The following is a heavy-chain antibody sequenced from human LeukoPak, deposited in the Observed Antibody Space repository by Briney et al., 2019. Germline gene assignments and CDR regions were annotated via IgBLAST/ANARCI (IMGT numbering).Heavy chain of an antibody. CDR1: GGSISSYY. CDR3: ARNDRYCSSTSCSWFDP. V-gene: IGHV4-4*07. J-gene: IGHJ5*02. Sequence: SETLSLTCTVSGGSISSYYWSWIRQPAGKGLEWIGRIYTSGSTNYNPSLKSRVTMSVDTSKNQFSLKLSSVTAADTAVYYCARNDRYCSSTSCSWFDPWGQGTLVTVSS. CDR2: IYTSGST. D-gene: IGHD2-2*01.